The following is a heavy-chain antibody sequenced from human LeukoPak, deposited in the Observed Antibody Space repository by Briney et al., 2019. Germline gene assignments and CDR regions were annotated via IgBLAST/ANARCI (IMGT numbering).Heavy chain of an antibody. CDR1: GFTFNTYT. J-gene: IGHJ4*02. Sequence: GGSLRLSCAASGFTFNTYTMNWVRQAPGKGLEWVSYISGSSGIIDYADSVRGRFTISRDNAKNSLYLQMNSLRAEVTAVYYCARDFNVEAWGWYYFDYWGQGTLVTVSS. V-gene: IGHV3-48*04. CDR2: ISGSSGII. D-gene: IGHD7-27*01. CDR3: ARDFNVEAWGWYYFDY.